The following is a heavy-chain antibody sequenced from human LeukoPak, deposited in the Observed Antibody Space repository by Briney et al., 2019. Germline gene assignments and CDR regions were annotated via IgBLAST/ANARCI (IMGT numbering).Heavy chain of an antibody. CDR1: GYSFTTYD. CDR3: ARNVRDTGTFDY. D-gene: IGHD5-18*01. J-gene: IGHJ4*02. Sequence: ASVKVSCKASGYSFTTYDINWVRQATGQGLEWMGWMNPNSGNTGYAQRFQGRVTMTRDTSISTAYMELNSLTSEDTAVYYCARNVRDTGTFDYWGQGTLVTVSS. V-gene: IGHV1-8*01. CDR2: MNPNSGNT.